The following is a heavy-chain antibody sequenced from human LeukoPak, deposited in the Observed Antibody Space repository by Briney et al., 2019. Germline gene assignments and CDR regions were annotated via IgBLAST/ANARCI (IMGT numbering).Heavy chain of an antibody. CDR1: GFTFSNYW. CDR3: ARISYDSSGYYDY. V-gene: IGHV3-23*01. CDR2: ISGSGGST. D-gene: IGHD3-22*01. Sequence: GGSLRLSCEASGFTFSNYWMSWVRQAPGKGLEWVSAISGSGGSTYYADSVKGRFTISRDNSKNTLYLQMNSLRAEDTAVYYCARISYDSSGYYDYWGQGTLVTVSS. J-gene: IGHJ4*02.